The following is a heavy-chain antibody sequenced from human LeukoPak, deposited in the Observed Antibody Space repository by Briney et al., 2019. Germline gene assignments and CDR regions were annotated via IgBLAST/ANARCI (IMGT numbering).Heavy chain of an antibody. CDR3: ARDWLDSSGYFAFDI. CDR1: GFTFNRYS. Sequence: GGSLRLSCAASGFTFNRYSMNWVRQAPGKGLEWVSYISSSGSTIYYADSVKGRFTISRDNAKNSLYLQMNSLRAEDTAVYYCARDWLDSSGYFAFDIWGQGTMVTVSS. CDR2: ISSSGSTI. V-gene: IGHV3-48*04. D-gene: IGHD3-22*01. J-gene: IGHJ3*02.